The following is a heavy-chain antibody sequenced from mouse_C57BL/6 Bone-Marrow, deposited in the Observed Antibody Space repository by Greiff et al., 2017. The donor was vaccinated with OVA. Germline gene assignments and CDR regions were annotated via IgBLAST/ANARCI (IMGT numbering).Heavy chain of an antibody. CDR1: GYTFTSYG. CDR3: ARLGTTTRYWYFDV. D-gene: IGHD2-3*01. V-gene: IGHV1-81*01. J-gene: IGHJ1*03. Sequence: VQLQQSGAELARPGASVKLSCKASGYTFTSYGISWVKQRTGQGLEWIGEIYPRSGNTYYNEKFKGKATLPADKSSSTAYMELRSLTSEDSAVYFWARLGTTTRYWYFDVWGTGTTVTVSS. CDR2: IYPRSGNT.